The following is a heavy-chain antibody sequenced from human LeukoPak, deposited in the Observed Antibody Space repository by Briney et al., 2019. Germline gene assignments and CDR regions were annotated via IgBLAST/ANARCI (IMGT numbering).Heavy chain of an antibody. V-gene: IGHV4-59*01. J-gene: IGHJ4*02. D-gene: IGHD3-10*01. CDR2: IYYTGST. Sequence: SETLSLTRSVSGRSMSTYYWRWIRQPPGQTLEWMGYIYYTGSTPYNPSLKSRVTLLLDMSTNQFSLNLRSLTAADTAVYYCARGARGSASAKSDYWGQGTLVIVSS. CDR1: GRSMSTYY. CDR3: ARGARGSASAKSDY.